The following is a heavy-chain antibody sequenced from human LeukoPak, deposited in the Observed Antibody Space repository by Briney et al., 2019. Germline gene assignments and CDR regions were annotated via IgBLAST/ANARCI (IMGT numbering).Heavy chain of an antibody. D-gene: IGHD3-16*01. Sequence: GASVKVSCKASGYTFTGYYMHWVRQAPGQGLEWMGWINPNSGGTNYAQKFQDRVTITADESTSTTYMELSSLKSEDTAVYYCATTGGDIYYYYMDVWGKGTTVTISS. CDR3: ATTGGDIYYYYMDV. CDR2: INPNSGGT. J-gene: IGHJ6*03. CDR1: GYTFTGYY. V-gene: IGHV1-2*02.